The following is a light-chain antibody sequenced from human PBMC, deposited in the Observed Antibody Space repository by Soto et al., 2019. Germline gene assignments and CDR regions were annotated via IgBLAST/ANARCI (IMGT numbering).Light chain of an antibody. CDR3: SSYTTFRTPHVA. V-gene: IGLV2-14*01. J-gene: IGLJ2*01. CDR2: EVT. CDR1: ISDVGGYNY. Sequence: QSALTQPASVSGSLGQSITISCTGTISDVGGYNYVSWYQQHPGQAPKLLIHEVTNRPSGISDRFSGSKSANTASLTISGLRAEDEANYYCSSYTTFRTPHVAFGGGTKLTVL.